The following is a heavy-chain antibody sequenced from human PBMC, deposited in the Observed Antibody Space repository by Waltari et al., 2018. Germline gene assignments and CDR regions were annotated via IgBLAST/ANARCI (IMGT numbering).Heavy chain of an antibody. J-gene: IGHJ4*02. CDR3: AGVRITGTTYFDY. V-gene: IGHV1-2*02. D-gene: IGHD1-7*01. CDR2: INPNSGGT. CDR1: GYTFTGYY. Sequence: QVQLVQSGAEVKKPGASVKVSCKASGYTFTGYYMHWVRQAPGQGLEWMGWINPNSGGTNFAQKFQGRFTMTRDTSISTAYMELSRLRSDDTAVYYCAGVRITGTTYFDYWGQGTLVTVSS.